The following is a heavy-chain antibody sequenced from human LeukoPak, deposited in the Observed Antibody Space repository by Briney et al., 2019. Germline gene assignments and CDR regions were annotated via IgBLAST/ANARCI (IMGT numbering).Heavy chain of an antibody. CDR1: GCTFADYY. V-gene: IGHV1-2*02. CDR3: ARGVSGAYYYYYMDV. CDR2: INPNSGGT. Sequence: ASVKVSCKASGCTFADYYMQWVRQAPGQGLEWMGWINPNSGGTNYAQKFQGRVTMTRDTSISTAYMELSSLRSDDSAVYYCARGVSGAYYYYYMDVWGKGTTVTVSS. D-gene: IGHD1-26*01. J-gene: IGHJ6*03.